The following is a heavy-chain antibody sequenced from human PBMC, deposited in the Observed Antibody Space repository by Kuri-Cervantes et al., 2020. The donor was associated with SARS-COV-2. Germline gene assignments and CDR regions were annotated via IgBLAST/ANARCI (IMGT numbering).Heavy chain of an antibody. CDR2: ISYDGSNK. CDR3: AKSVPVWQQLPYNWFGP. Sequence: GGSLRLSCAASGFTFSSYAMHWVRQAPGKGLEWVAVISYDGSNKYYADSVKGRFTISRDNSKNTLYLQMNSLRAEDTAVYYCAKSVPVWQQLPYNWFGPWGQGTLVTVSS. V-gene: IGHV3-30-3*02. D-gene: IGHD6-13*01. J-gene: IGHJ5*02. CDR1: GFTFSSYA.